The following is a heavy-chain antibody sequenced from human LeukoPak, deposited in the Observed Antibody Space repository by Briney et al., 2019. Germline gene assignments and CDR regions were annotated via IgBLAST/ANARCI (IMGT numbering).Heavy chain of an antibody. V-gene: IGHV1-69*05. CDR1: GGTFSSYA. CDR3: ASGMDSSPLDMDV. Sequence: SVKVSCKASGGTFSSYAISWVRQAPGQGLEWMGGIIPIFGTANYAQKFQGRVTITTDESTSTAYMELSSLRSEDTAVYYCASGMDSSPLDMDVWGKGTTVTASS. D-gene: IGHD3-22*01. CDR2: IIPIFGTA. J-gene: IGHJ6*03.